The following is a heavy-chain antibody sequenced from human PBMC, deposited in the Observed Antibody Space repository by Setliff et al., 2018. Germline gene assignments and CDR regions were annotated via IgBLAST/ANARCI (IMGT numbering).Heavy chain of an antibody. CDR3: ARGRIQLWKYYFDY. V-gene: IGHV4-39*07. D-gene: IGHD5-18*01. Sequence: SETLSLTCTVSGASISSSSYYWAWIRQPPGRGLELIGSIFYGGGTYYNPSLKSRVTISIDASKNQFSLKLDSVTAADTAVYYCARGRIQLWKYYFDYWGQGTLVTSPQ. CDR1: GASISSSSYY. CDR2: IFYGGGT. J-gene: IGHJ4*02.